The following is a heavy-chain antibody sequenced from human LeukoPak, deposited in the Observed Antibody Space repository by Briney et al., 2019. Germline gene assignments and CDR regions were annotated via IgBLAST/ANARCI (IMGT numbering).Heavy chain of an antibody. CDR3: ARTSDSSGYYWFDY. Sequence: GSLRLSCAASGFTFDDYGMSWVRQAPGKGLEWVTGINWNGGSTGYADSVKGRFTISRDNAKNSLYLQMNSLRAEDTALYYCARTSDSSGYYWFDYWGQGTLVTVSS. D-gene: IGHD3-22*01. CDR1: GFTFDDYG. CDR2: INWNGGST. V-gene: IGHV3-20*04. J-gene: IGHJ4*02.